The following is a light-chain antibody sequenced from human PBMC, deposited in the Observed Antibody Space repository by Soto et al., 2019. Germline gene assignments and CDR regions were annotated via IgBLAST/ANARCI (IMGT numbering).Light chain of an antibody. V-gene: IGKV3-15*01. CDR1: QSVSSN. Sequence: EIVMTQSPATLSVSPGERATLSCRASQSVSSNLAWYQQKPGQAPRLLIYGAYTRATGIPARFSGSGSGTEFTLTLSSMQSEDFAVYYCQQYNNWPPLFTFGHGTKVDIK. CDR2: GAY. J-gene: IGKJ3*01. CDR3: QQYNNWPPLFT.